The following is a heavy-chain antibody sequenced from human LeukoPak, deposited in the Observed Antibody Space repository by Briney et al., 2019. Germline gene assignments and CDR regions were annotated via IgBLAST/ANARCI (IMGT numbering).Heavy chain of an antibody. V-gene: IGHV3-23*01. CDR3: AKAYSGYEPYGLDV. CDR1: GFTFSSYA. CDR2: LSGSGGST. J-gene: IGHJ6*02. Sequence: GGSLRLSCAASGFTFSSYAMSWVRKAPGKGLEWVSGLSGSGGSTYYTDSVKGRFTISRDNAKNTLSLQMNSLRAEDAALYYCAKAYSGYEPYGLDVWGQGTTVTVSS. D-gene: IGHD5-12*01.